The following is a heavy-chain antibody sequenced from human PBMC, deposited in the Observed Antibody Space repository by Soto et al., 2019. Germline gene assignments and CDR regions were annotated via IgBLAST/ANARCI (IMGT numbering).Heavy chain of an antibody. CDR2: IKKDGSEK. D-gene: IGHD2-21*02. CDR1: GFSFSTYW. Sequence: EVQLVESGGDLVQRGGSLTLSCAVSGFSFSTYWMSWVRQAPGKGLEWVANIKKDGSEKYYVDSVKGRFTISRDNAKNSLYLQMNSLRAEDTAVYYCTTDYCGVNCQDAFHFWGQGTMVTVSS. CDR3: TTDYCGVNCQDAFHF. J-gene: IGHJ3*01. V-gene: IGHV3-7*03.